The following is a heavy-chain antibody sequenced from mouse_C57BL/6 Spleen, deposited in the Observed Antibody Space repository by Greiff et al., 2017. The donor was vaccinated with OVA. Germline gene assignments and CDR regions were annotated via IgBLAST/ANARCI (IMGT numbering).Heavy chain of an antibody. Sequence: EVHLVESGGGLVKPGGSLKLSCAASGFTFSDYGMHWVRQAPEKGLEWVAYISSGSSTIYYADTVKGRFTISRDNAKNTLFLQMTSLRSEDTAMYYCARGVTGWFAYWGQGTLVTVSA. CDR3: ARGVTGWFAY. D-gene: IGHD2-12*01. J-gene: IGHJ3*01. V-gene: IGHV5-17*01. CDR2: ISSGSSTI. CDR1: GFTFSDYG.